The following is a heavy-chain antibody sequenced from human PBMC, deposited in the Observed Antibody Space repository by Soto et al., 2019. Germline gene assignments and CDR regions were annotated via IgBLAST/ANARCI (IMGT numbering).Heavy chain of an antibody. J-gene: IGHJ4*02. D-gene: IGHD3-9*01. CDR3: ARLRGTGYYSGSVY. CDR1: GFTFSDFY. V-gene: IGHV3-11*01. CDR2: ISGSGSSI. Sequence: GGSLRLSCAASGFTFSDFYMSWIRQAPGKGLEWVSYISGSGSSIYYADSVKGRFTISRDNAKNSLYLQMNSLRAEDTAVYYCARLRGTGYYSGSVYWGQGTLVTVSS.